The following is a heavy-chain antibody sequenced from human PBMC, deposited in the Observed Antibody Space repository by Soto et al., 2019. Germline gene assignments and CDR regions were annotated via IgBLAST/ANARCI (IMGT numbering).Heavy chain of an antibody. CDR3: ARVYCSGGGCYGIDY. CDR2: INPSGGST. V-gene: IGHV1-46*01. D-gene: IGHD2-15*01. J-gene: IGHJ4*02. Sequence: ASVKVSCKASGYTFTSYFMHWVRQAPGQGLEWMGIINPSGGSTSYAQKFQGRVTMTRDTSTSTVYMELSSLRSEDTAVYYCARVYCSGGGCYGIDYWGQGTLVTVSS. CDR1: GYTFTSYF.